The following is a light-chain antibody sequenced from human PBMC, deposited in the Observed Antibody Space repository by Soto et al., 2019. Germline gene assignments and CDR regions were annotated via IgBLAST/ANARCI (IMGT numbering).Light chain of an antibody. V-gene: IGLV1-47*02. CDR2: SNN. CDR3: AAWDDSLSVV. CDR1: SSNIGSNY. Sequence: QSVLTQPPSASGTPGQRVTISCSGSSSNIGSNYVYCYQQLPGTAPKLLIYSNNQRPSGVPDRFSGSKSGTSASLAISGLRSEDEADYYCAAWDDSLSVVFGGGTKLTVL. J-gene: IGLJ2*01.